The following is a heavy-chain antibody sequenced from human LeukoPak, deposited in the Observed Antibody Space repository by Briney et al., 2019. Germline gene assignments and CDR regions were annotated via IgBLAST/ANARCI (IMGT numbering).Heavy chain of an antibody. CDR2: IIPIFGTA. CDR3: ARNPNPVGPDAFDI. Sequence: SVKVSCKASGGTFSSYAISWVRQAPGQGLEWMGGIIPIFGTANYAQKFQGRVTITADESTSTAYIELSSLRSEDTAVYYCARNPNPVGPDAFDIWGQGTMVTVSS. CDR1: GGTFSSYA. J-gene: IGHJ3*02. V-gene: IGHV1-69*13.